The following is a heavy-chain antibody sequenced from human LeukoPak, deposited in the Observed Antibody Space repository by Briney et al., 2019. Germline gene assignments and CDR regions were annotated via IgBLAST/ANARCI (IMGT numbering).Heavy chain of an antibody. CDR2: SRNKASSYTT. V-gene: IGHV3-72*01. J-gene: IGHJ5*02. CDR1: GFKFSDHY. CDR3: AKDSPLAVAGPHYNWFDP. D-gene: IGHD6-19*01. Sequence: GGSLRLSCAASGFKFSDHYIDWVRQAPGKGLEWVGRSRNKASSYTTEYAASVEGRFTISRDVSESSLYLQMNSLRAEDTAVYYCAKDSPLAVAGPHYNWFDPWGQGTLVTVSS.